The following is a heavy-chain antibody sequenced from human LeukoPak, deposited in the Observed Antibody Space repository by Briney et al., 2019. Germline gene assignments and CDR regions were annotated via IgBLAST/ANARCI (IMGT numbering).Heavy chain of an antibody. CDR3: AKGDKVKGFFDWQYDAFDI. CDR1: GFTFSTYG. Sequence: GGSLRLSCEASGFTFSTYGMSWVRQAPGKGLEWVSGISGSGGSTYYADSVKGRFTISRDNSKNTLYLQMNSLRAEDTAVYYCAKGDKVKGFFDWQYDAFDIWGQGAMVTVSS. V-gene: IGHV3-23*01. CDR2: ISGSGGST. D-gene: IGHD3-9*01. J-gene: IGHJ3*02.